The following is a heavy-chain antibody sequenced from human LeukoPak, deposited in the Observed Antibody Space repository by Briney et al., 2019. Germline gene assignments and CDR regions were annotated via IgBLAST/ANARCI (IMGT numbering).Heavy chain of an antibody. CDR2: IYYSGST. V-gene: IGHV4-59*11. Sequence: PSETLSLTCTVSGGSISSHYWSWIRQPPGKGLEWIGYIYYSGSTNYNPSLKSRVTISVDTSNNQFSLKLSYVTAADTDVYYCARIGRYYDFWSGYSYYFDYWGQGTLVTVSS. CDR3: ARIGRYYDFWSGYSYYFDY. J-gene: IGHJ4*02. CDR1: GGSISSHY. D-gene: IGHD3-3*01.